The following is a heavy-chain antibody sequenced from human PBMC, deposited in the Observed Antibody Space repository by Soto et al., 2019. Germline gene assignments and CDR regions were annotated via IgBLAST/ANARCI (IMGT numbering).Heavy chain of an antibody. D-gene: IGHD3-10*01. J-gene: IGHJ6*02. CDR2: ISHSGTT. V-gene: IGHV4-59*11. Sequence: SETLSLTCTVPGGSINSHYWSWIRQPPGKGLEWIGYISHSGTTSYNPSLKSRLTISLNTSKNQFSLKLRSVTAADTAVYYCARGTRATQYYFYFHGMDVWGQGTTVTVSS. CDR3: ARGTRATQYYFYFHGMDV. CDR1: GGSINSHY.